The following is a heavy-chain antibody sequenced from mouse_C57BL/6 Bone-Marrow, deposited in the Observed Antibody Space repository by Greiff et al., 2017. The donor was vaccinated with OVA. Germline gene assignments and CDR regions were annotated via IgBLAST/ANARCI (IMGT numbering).Heavy chain of an antibody. CDR1: GYSITSGYY. J-gene: IGHJ1*03. CDR3: ASLLYYYGSSWYFDV. Sequence: EVKLMESGPGLVKPSQSLSLTCSVTGYSITSGYYWNWIRQFPGNKLEWMGYISYDGSNNYNPSLKNRISITRDTSKNQFFLKLNSVTTEDTATYYCASLLYYYGSSWYFDVWGTGTTVTVSS. D-gene: IGHD1-1*01. V-gene: IGHV3-6*01. CDR2: ISYDGSN.